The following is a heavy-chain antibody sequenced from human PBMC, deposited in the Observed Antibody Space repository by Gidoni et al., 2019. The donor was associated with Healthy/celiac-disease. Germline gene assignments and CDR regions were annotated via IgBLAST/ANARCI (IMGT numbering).Heavy chain of an antibody. D-gene: IGHD3-22*01. V-gene: IGHV1-69*01. CDR2: IIPIFGTS. Sequence: QVQLVQSGAEVKKPGSSVKGSCKASGGAFSSYAISWVRQAPGQGREWMGGIIPIFGTSNDAQKFQGRVTITADESTSTAYMELSSLRSEDTAVYYCARGVVVVSKGAFDIWGQGTMVTVSS. CDR3: ARGVVVVSKGAFDI. J-gene: IGHJ3*02. CDR1: GGAFSSYA.